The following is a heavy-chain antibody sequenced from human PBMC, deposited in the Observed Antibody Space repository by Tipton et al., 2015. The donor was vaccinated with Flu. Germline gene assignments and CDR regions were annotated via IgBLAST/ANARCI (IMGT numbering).Heavy chain of an antibody. J-gene: IGHJ5*02. CDR2: INHIGNT. CDR1: GGSFSGYF. Sequence: TLSLTCSVYGGSFSGYFWIWIRQPPGMGLEWIGDINHIGNTNTNPSLKSRDTISIDTSKSQFFLDLTSMTAADTGIYYCARARDYGDRGGGWFDPWGQGTLVTVSS. V-gene: IGHV4-34*04. CDR3: ARARDYGDRGGGWFDP. D-gene: IGHD4-17*01.